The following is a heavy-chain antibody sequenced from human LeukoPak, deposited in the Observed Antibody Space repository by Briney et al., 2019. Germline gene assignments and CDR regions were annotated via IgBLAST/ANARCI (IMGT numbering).Heavy chain of an antibody. J-gene: IGHJ6*02. D-gene: IGHD2-2*01. CDR1: GFTFSDYY. CDR2: ISSSGSTI. Sequence: GGSLRLSCAASGFTFSDYYMSWIRQAPGKGLEWVSYISSSGSTIYYADSVKGRFTISRDNSKNTLYLQMNSLRAEDTAVYYCAKRGCSSTSCYHYYYGMDVWGQGTTVTVSS. V-gene: IGHV3-11*04. CDR3: AKRGCSSTSCYHYYYGMDV.